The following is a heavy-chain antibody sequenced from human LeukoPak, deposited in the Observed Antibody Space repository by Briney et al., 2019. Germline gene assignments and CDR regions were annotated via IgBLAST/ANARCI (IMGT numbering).Heavy chain of an antibody. CDR2: INQDGSEK. D-gene: IGHD4-17*01. J-gene: IGHJ4*02. V-gene: IGHV3-7*05. CDR3: ARDKAYGDSEDY. Sequence: PGGSLRLSCAASGFTFNIYWMSWVRQAPGKGLEWVANINQDGSEKYSVDSVKGRFTISRDNAKNSLYLHMNSLRAEDTAVYYCARDKAYGDSEDYWGQGTLVTVSS. CDR1: GFTFNIYW.